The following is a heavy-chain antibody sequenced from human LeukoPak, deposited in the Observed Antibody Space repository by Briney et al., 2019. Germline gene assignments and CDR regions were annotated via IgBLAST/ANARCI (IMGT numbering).Heavy chain of an antibody. V-gene: IGHV4-4*07. D-gene: IGHD3-22*01. J-gene: IGHJ3*02. Sequence: SETLSLTCTVSGVSISSYYWSWIRQPAGKGLEWIGHIYISGSTNYNPSLKSRVTISVDTSKNQFSLKLSSVTAADTAVYYCARPTYYYDVGAFDIWGQGTMVTVSS. CDR1: GVSISSYY. CDR2: IYISGST. CDR3: ARPTYYYDVGAFDI.